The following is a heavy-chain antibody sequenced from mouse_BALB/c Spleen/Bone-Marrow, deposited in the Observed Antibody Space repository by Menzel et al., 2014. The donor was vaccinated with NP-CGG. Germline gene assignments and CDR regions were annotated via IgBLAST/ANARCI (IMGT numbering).Heavy chain of an antibody. CDR3: ARSGSSGYHYYAMEC. CDR1: GDSITSGY. J-gene: IGHJ4*01. CDR2: ISYSGST. Sequence: EVQLQESGPSLVKPSQTLSLTCSVTGDSITSGYWNWIRKFPGNKLEYMGYISYSGSTYYNPSLKNRISITRDTSKNLYCQQRNSVATKATATCYCARSGSSGYHYYAMECWGQGTSGTSSS. V-gene: IGHV3-8*02. D-gene: IGHD3-1*01.